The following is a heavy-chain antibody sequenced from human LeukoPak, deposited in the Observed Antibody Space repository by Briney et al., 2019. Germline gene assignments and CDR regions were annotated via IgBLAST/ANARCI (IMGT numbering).Heavy chain of an antibody. J-gene: IGHJ4*02. Sequence: GGSLRLSCAASGFTFSSYWMSWVRQAPGKGLEWVANIKQDGSEKYYVDSVKGRFTISRDNAKNSLYLQMNSLRAEDTAVYYCAGGSSGYYSGGFDYWGQGTLVTVSS. CDR1: GFTFSSYW. D-gene: IGHD3-22*01. V-gene: IGHV3-7*01. CDR3: AGGSSGYYSGGFDY. CDR2: IKQDGSEK.